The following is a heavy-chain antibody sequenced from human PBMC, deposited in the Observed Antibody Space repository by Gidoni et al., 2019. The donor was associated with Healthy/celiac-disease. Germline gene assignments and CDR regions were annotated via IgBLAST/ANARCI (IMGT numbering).Heavy chain of an antibody. J-gene: IGHJ4*02. CDR1: GGSISSGRYS. CDR3: ARVGRYYDSSPQGPFDY. Sequence: QLQLQESGSGLVKPSQTLSLTCAVSGGSISSGRYSWSWIRQPPGKGLEWIGYIYHSGSTYYNPSLKSRVTISVDRSKNQFSLKLSSVTAADTAVYYCARVGRYYDSSPQGPFDYWGQGTLVTVSS. V-gene: IGHV4-30-2*01. CDR2: IYHSGST. D-gene: IGHD3-22*01.